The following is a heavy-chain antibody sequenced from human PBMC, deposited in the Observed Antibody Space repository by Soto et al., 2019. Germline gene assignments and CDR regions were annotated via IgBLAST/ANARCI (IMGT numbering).Heavy chain of an antibody. CDR3: AKEFQWELHAFDI. V-gene: IGHV4-39*02. Sequence: SETLSLTCTVSGGSISSSSYYWGWIRQPPGKGLEWIGSIYYSGSTYYNPSLKSRVTISVDTSKNQFSLKLSSVTAADTAVYYCAKEFQWELHAFDIWGQGTMVTV. CDR2: IYYSGST. CDR1: GGSISSSSYY. J-gene: IGHJ3*02. D-gene: IGHD1-26*01.